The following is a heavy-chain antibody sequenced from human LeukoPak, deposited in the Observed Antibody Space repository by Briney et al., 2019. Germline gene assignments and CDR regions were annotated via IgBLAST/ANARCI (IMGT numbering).Heavy chain of an antibody. V-gene: IGHV3-30*02. CDR2: IRYDGSNE. CDR1: GFTFSSYG. Sequence: PGGSLRLSCAVSGFTFSSYGMHWVRQAPGKGLEWVSFIRYDGSNEYYADSVRGRFTISRDNAKNSLYLQMNSLRAEDTAVYYCARGTQPILTENDYWGQGTLVTVSS. CDR3: ARGTQPILTENDY. D-gene: IGHD3-9*01. J-gene: IGHJ4*02.